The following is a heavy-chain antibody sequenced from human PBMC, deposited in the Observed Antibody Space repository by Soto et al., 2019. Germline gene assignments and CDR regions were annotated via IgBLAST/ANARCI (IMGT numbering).Heavy chain of an antibody. D-gene: IGHD6-13*01. CDR3: ARVRPLAAAGLIDY. CDR2: ISAYNGNT. V-gene: IGHV1-18*01. J-gene: IGHJ4*02. CDR1: GYTFTSYG. Sequence: ASVKVSCKASGYTFTSYGISWVRQAPGQGLEWMGWISAYNGNTNYAQKLQGRVTMTTDTSTSTAYMELRSLRSDDTAVYYCARVRPLAAAGLIDYWGQGTLVTVSS.